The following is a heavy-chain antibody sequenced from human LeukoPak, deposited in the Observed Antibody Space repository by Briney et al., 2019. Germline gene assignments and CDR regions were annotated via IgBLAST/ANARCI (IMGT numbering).Heavy chain of an antibody. CDR3: ARAVVAEDAYDI. J-gene: IGHJ3*02. Sequence: PGGSLRLSCAASGFPVIINYMSWVRQAPGKGLEWVANIKQDGSEKYYVDSVKGRFTISRDNAKNSLYLQMNSLRAEDTAVYYCARAVVAEDAYDIWGQGTMVTVSS. V-gene: IGHV3-7*01. CDR2: IKQDGSEK. CDR1: GFPVIINY. D-gene: IGHD3-22*01.